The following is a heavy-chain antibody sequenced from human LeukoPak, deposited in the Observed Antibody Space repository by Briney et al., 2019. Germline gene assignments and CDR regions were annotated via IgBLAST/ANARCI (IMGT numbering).Heavy chain of an antibody. CDR2: ISAYNGNT. CDR1: GYTFTSYG. V-gene: IGHV1-18*01. J-gene: IGHJ4*02. D-gene: IGHD1-14*01. CDR3: ARDRPTLNLDY. Sequence: GASVKVSCKASGYTFTSYGISWVGQAPGQGREWMGWISAYNGNTNYAQKLQGRVTMTTDTSTSTAYMELRSLRSDDTAVYYCARDRPTLNLDYWGQGTLVTVSS.